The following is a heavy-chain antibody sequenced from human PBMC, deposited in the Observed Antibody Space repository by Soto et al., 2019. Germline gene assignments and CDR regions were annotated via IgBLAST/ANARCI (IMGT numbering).Heavy chain of an antibody. CDR1: GYTFTSYA. CDR3: ATKTDYYGSGSYQAYYYYYGMDV. V-gene: IGHV1-3*05. D-gene: IGHD3-10*01. J-gene: IGHJ6*02. CDR2: INAGNGNT. Sequence: QVQLVQSGAEEKKPGASVKVSCKASGYTFTSYAMHWVRQAPGQRLEWMGWINAGNGNTKYSQKFQGRVTITRDTSASTAYMELSSLRSEDTAVYYCATKTDYYGSGSYQAYYYYYGMDVWGQGTTVTVSS.